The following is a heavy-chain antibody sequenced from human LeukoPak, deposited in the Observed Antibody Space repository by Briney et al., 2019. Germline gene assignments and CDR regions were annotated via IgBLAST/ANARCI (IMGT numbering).Heavy chain of an antibody. CDR3: ASSLRGGGWPYYYYMDV. V-gene: IGHV4-39*01. CDR2: IYYSGST. Sequence: SETLSLTCTVSGGSISSSSYYWGWIRQPPGKGLEWIGSIYYSGSTYYNPSLKSRVTISVDTSKNQFSLKLSSVTAADTAVYYCASSLRGGGWPYYYYMDVWGKGTTVTVSS. D-gene: IGHD6-19*01. J-gene: IGHJ6*03. CDR1: GGSISSSSYY.